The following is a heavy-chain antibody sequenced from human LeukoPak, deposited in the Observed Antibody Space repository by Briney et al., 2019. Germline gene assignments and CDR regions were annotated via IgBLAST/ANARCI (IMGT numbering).Heavy chain of an antibody. Sequence: GASVKVSCKASGYTFTSYDINWVRQATGQGLEWMGWMNPNSGNTGYAQKFQGRVTMTTDTSTSTAYMELRSLRSDDTAVYYCARKGVSSVGGSYHEPGHELYYYYMDVWGKGTTVTVSS. V-gene: IGHV1-8*02. D-gene: IGHD1-26*01. J-gene: IGHJ6*03. CDR2: MNPNSGNT. CDR3: ARKGVSSVGGSYHEPGHELYYYYMDV. CDR1: GYTFTSYD.